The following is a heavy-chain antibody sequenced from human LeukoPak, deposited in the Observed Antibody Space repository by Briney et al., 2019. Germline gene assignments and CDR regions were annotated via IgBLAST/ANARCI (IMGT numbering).Heavy chain of an antibody. J-gene: IGHJ4*02. CDR2: INPNSGGT. V-gene: IGHV1-2*02. Sequence: ASVKLSCKASGYTFTGYYMHWVRQAPGQGLEWMGWINPNSGGTNYAQKFHGRVTMTRDTSISTAYMELSRLRSDDTAVYYCARDLADAGHVYWGQGTLVTVSS. CDR3: ARDLADAGHVY. D-gene: IGHD6-13*01. CDR1: GYTFTGYY.